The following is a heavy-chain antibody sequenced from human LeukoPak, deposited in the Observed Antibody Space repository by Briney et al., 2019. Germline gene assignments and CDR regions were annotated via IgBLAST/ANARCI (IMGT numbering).Heavy chain of an antibody. CDR2: ISGSGGST. V-gene: IGHV3-23*01. CDR1: GFTFSSYA. Sequence: GGSLRLSCAASGFTFSSYAMSWVRQAPGKGLEWVSAISGSGGSTYHADSVKGRFTISRDNSKNTLYLQMNSLRAEDTAVYYCAKDQCSSTSCLNWFDPWGQGTLVTVSS. J-gene: IGHJ5*02. CDR3: AKDQCSSTSCLNWFDP. D-gene: IGHD2-2*01.